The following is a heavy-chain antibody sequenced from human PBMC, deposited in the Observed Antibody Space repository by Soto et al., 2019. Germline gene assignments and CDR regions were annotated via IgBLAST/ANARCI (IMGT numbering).Heavy chain of an antibody. CDR3: ARSVPVPGAHMAY. CDR1: GGSISGSY. D-gene: IGHD3-3*01. CDR2: VYYTGST. V-gene: IGHV4-59*01. Sequence: PSETLSLTCSVSGGSISGSYWSWIRQSPGKGLEWLGYVYYTGSTNYSPSLRSRVSISVHTSKNEFSLRLSSVTAADTAVYFCARSVPVPGAHMAYWGQGTQVTVSS. J-gene: IGHJ4*02.